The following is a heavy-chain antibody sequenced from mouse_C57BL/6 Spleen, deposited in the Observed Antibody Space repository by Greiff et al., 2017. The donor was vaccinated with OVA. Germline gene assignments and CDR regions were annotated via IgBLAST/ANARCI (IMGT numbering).Heavy chain of an antibody. Sequence: EVKLQESGAELVRPGASVKLSCTASGFNIKDDYMHWVKQRPEQGLEWIGWIDPENGDTEYASKFQGKATITADTSSNTAYLQLSSLTSEDTAVYYCTARWEGCAYGGQGTLVTVSA. CDR3: TARWEGCAY. CDR1: GFNIKDDY. D-gene: IGHD4-1*01. CDR2: IDPENGDT. J-gene: IGHJ3*01. V-gene: IGHV14-4*01.